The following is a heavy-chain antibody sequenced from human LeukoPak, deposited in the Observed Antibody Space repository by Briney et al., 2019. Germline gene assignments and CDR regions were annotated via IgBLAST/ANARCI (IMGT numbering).Heavy chain of an antibody. CDR3: ARGREMAGFYYYMDV. J-gene: IGHJ6*03. Sequence: GGSLRLSCAASGFTFSSYGMHWVRQAPGKGLEWVAFIRYDGSNKYYADSVKGRFTISRDNSKNTLYLQMNSLRAEDTAVYYCARGREMAGFYYYMDVWGKGTTVTISS. CDR1: GFTFSSYG. CDR2: IRYDGSNK. D-gene: IGHD5-24*01. V-gene: IGHV3-30*02.